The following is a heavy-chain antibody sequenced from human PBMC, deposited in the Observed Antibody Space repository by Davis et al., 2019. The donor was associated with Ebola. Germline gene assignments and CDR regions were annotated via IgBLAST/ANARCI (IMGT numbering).Heavy chain of an antibody. Sequence: PGGSLRLSCTGSGYSFTSYWIVWVRQIPGKGLEWMGIIYPGDSATRYSPSFQGQVTISADKSISTAYLQWSSLKASDTAMYYCARHEPHDYGDFYIWGQGTMVTVSS. J-gene: IGHJ3*02. CDR3: ARHEPHDYGDFYI. CDR1: GYSFTSYW. V-gene: IGHV5-51*01. CDR2: IYPGDSAT. D-gene: IGHD4-17*01.